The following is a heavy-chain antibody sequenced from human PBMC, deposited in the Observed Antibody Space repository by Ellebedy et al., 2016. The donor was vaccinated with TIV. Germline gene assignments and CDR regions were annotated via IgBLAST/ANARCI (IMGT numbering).Heavy chain of an antibody. D-gene: IGHD6-19*01. CDR3: ARGSQWLVNPYDY. J-gene: IGHJ4*02. Sequence: MPSETLSLTCTVPGGSISSYYWSWIRQPPGKGLEWIGEINHSGSTNYNPSLKSRVTISVDTSKNQFSLKLSSVTAADTAVYYCARGSQWLVNPYDYWGQGTLVTVSS. CDR2: INHSGST. V-gene: IGHV4-34*01. CDR1: GGSISSYY.